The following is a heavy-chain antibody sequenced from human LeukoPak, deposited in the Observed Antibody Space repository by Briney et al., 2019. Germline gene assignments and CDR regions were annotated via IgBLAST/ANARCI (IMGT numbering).Heavy chain of an antibody. D-gene: IGHD3-3*01. J-gene: IGHJ4*02. CDR1: GFTFSSYG. V-gene: IGHV3-30*02. CDR3: AKGVYYDFWGGVHFDY. CDR2: IRYDGSNK. Sequence: GGSLRLSCAASGFTFSSYGMHWVRQAPGKGLEWVAFIRYDGSNKYYADSVKGRFTISRDNSKNTLYLQMNSLRAEDTAVYYCAKGVYYDFWGGVHFDYWGQGTLVTVSS.